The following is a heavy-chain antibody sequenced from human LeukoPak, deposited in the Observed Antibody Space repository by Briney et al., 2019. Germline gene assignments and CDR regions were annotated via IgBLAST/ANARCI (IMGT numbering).Heavy chain of an antibody. Sequence: SVKVSCKASGGTFSSYAIGWVRQAPGQGLEWMGRIIPILGIANYAQKFQGRVTITADKSTSTAYMELSSLRSEDTAVYYCASYPMATSERRFDYWGQGTLVTVSS. J-gene: IGHJ4*02. CDR2: IIPILGIA. D-gene: IGHD5-12*01. CDR1: GGTFSSYA. V-gene: IGHV1-69*04. CDR3: ASYPMATSERRFDY.